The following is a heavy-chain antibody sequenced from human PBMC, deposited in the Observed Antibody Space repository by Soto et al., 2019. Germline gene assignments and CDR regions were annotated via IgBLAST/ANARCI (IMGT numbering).Heavy chain of an antibody. J-gene: IGHJ4*02. CDR3: ARLYSSSWYAGIDY. CDR1: GGSISSSSYY. Sequence: QLQLQESGPGLVKPSETLSLTCTVSGGSISSSSYYWGWIRQPPGKGLEWFGSIYYSGSTYYNPSLKSRVTISVDTSKNQFSLKLSSVTAADTAVYYCARLYSSSWYAGIDYWGQGTLVTVSS. D-gene: IGHD6-13*01. V-gene: IGHV4-39*01. CDR2: IYYSGST.